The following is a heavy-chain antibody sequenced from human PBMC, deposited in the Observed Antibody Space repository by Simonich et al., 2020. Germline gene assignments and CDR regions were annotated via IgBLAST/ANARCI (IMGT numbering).Heavy chain of an antibody. CDR1: GYTFTSYD. CDR2: MNPNSGHT. CDR3: ARTYSGSYYYFDY. D-gene: IGHD1-26*01. Sequence: QVQLVQSGAEVKKPGASVKVSCKASGYTFTSYDINWVRQATGQGMECMGGMNPNSGHTGNAQKFKGRVTITRNTSINTAYLELSSLRSEDTAVYYCARTYSGSYYYFDYWGQGTLVTVSS. V-gene: IGHV1-8*03. J-gene: IGHJ4*02.